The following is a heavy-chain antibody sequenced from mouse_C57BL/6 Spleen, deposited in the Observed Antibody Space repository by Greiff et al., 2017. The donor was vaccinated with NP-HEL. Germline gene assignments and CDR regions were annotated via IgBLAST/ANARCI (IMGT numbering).Heavy chain of an antibody. CDR1: GFSLTSYG. V-gene: IGHV2-2*01. CDR2: IWSGGST. CDR3: ARNGYYYGSSYGYFDV. Sequence: QVQLQQSGPGLVQPSQSLSITCTVSGFSLTSYGVHWVRQSPGKGLEWLGVIWSGGSTDYNAAFISRLSISKDNSKSQVFFKMNSLQADDTAIYYCARNGYYYGSSYGYFDVWGTGTTVTVSS. D-gene: IGHD1-1*01. J-gene: IGHJ1*03.